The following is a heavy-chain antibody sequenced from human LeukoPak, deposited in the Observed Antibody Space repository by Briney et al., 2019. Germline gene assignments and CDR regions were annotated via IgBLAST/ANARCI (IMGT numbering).Heavy chain of an antibody. J-gene: IGHJ6*03. CDR3: AKARGNYYYYYMDV. V-gene: IGHV3-43D*03. Sequence: GGSLRLSCAASGFTFDDYAMHWVRQAPGKGLEWVSLISWDGGSTYYADSVKGRFTISRDNGKNSLYLQMNSLRAEDTALYYCAKARGNYYYYYMDVWGKGTTVTVSS. CDR2: ISWDGGST. CDR1: GFTFDDYA.